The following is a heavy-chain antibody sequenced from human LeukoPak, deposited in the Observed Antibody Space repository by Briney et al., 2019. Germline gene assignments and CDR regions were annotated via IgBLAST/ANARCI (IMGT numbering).Heavy chain of an antibody. J-gene: IGHJ4*02. D-gene: IGHD1-26*01. Sequence: PGGSLRLSCAASGFTFSSYAMHWVRQAPGKGLEYVSAISSNGGSTYYANSVKGRFTISRNNSKNTLYLQMGSLRAEDMAVYYCASIGNRGSFDYWGQGTLVTVSS. CDR3: ASIGNRGSFDY. CDR2: ISSNGGST. V-gene: IGHV3-64*01. CDR1: GFTFSSYA.